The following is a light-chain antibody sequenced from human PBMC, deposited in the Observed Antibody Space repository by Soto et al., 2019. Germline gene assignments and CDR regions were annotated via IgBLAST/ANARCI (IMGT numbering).Light chain of an antibody. Sequence: EIVLTQSPGTLSLSPGERATLSCRAIQSVSSSYLAWYQQKPGQAPRLLIYGASSRATGIPDRFSGSGSGTDFTLTISRLEPEDFAVYYCQQYDGSLGLTFGGGTKVEIK. V-gene: IGKV3-20*01. CDR2: GAS. J-gene: IGKJ4*01. CDR1: QSVSSSY. CDR3: QQYDGSLGLT.